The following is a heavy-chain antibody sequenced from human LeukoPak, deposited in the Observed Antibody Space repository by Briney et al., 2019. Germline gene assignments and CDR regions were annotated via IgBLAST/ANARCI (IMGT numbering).Heavy chain of an antibody. J-gene: IGHJ5*02. V-gene: IGHV4-34*01. CDR1: GGSFSGYY. CDR3: ARVTARLLWCGEHETWFDP. Sequence: SETLSLTCAVYGGSFSGYYWSWIRQPPGKGLEWIGKITHSGSTNYNPSLKSRVTISVDTSKNQFSLKLSSVTAADTAVYYCARVTARLLWCGEHETWFDPWGQGTLVTISS. D-gene: IGHD3-10*01. CDR2: ITHSGST.